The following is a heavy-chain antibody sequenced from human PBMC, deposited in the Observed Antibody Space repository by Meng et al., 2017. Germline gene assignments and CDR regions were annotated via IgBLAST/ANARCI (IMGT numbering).Heavy chain of an antibody. CDR3: ARGFRVGWSGSNFDP. D-gene: IGHD3-3*01. J-gene: IGHJ5*02. Sequence: VKVSCKASGYTFTGYYMHWVRQAPGQGLEWMGRINPNSGNTGYAQKFQGRVTMTRNTSISTAYMELSSLRSEDTAVYYCARGFRVGWSGSNFDPWGQGTLVTVSS. V-gene: IGHV1-8*02. CDR1: GYTFTGYY. CDR2: INPNSGNT.